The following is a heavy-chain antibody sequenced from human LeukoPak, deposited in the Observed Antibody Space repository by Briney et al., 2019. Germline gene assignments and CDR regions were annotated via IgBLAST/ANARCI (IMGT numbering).Heavy chain of an antibody. CDR2: IYTSGSA. D-gene: IGHD5-12*01. CDR3: ARVARGYSGYDNFDY. Sequence: PSETLSLTCTVSGGSISSYYWSWIRQPAGKGLEWIGRIYTSGSANYNPSLKSRVTMSVDTSKNQFSLKLSSVTAADTAVYYCARVARGYSGYDNFDYWGQGTLVTVSS. V-gene: IGHV4-4*07. J-gene: IGHJ4*02. CDR1: GGSISSYY.